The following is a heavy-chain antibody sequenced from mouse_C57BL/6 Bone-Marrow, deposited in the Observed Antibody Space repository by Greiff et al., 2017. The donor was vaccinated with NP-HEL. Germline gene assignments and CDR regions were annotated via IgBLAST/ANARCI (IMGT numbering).Heavy chain of an antibody. Sequence: VHVKQSGAELVRPGASVKLSCTASGFNIKDDYMHWVKQRPEQGLEWIGWIDPENGDTEYASKFQGKATITADTSSNTAYLQLSSLTSEDTAVYYCTTEEGYYFDYWGQGTTLTVSS. CDR2: IDPENGDT. V-gene: IGHV14-4*01. J-gene: IGHJ2*01. CDR1: GFNIKDDY. CDR3: TTEEGYYFDY.